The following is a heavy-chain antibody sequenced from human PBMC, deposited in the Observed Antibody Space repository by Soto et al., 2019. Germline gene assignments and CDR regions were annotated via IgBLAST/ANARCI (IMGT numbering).Heavy chain of an antibody. D-gene: IGHD2-15*01. V-gene: IGHV3-23*01. J-gene: IGHJ3*02. CDR3: APHVSCSGGSCQYDAFAI. CDR2: VTADGGT. CDR1: GFTVSSHA. Sequence: EVQVLESGGGLVQPGGSLRLSCEGSGFTVSSHAMTWIRQAPGKGPEWVSTVTADGGTYYADSVKGRFAMSRDTSENTLYLQMNSLGGEDTAVYYCAPHVSCSGGSCQYDAFAIRGQGTMVTVSS.